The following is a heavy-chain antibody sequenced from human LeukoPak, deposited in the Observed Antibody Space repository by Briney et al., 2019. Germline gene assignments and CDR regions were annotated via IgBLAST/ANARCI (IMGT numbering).Heavy chain of an antibody. CDR3: ARGGTFSYDNGFDY. Sequence: ASVKVSCKASGYTFTGYYMHWVRQAPRQGLEWMGRLYPNSGVTKYAQKFQGGVTMTRDTSISTVYMELSRLRPDDTAVYYCARGGTFSYDNGFDYWGQGTLVTVSS. V-gene: IGHV1-2*06. D-gene: IGHD2-8*01. CDR2: LYPNSGVT. J-gene: IGHJ4*02. CDR1: GYTFTGYY.